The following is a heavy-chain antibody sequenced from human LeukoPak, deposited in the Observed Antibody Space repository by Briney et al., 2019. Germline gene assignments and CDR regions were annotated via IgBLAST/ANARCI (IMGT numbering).Heavy chain of an antibody. V-gene: IGHV4-39*01. CDR3: ARLVGNGYYFDY. CDR1: GGSISSSSY. Sequence: SETLSLTCTVSGGSISSSSYWGWIRQPPEKGLEWIGSIYYSGNTYYNPSLKSRGTIFVDTSKNQFSLKLSSVTAADTAVYYCARLVGNGYYFDYWGQGTLVTVSS. CDR2: IYYSGNT. D-gene: IGHD1-26*01. J-gene: IGHJ4*02.